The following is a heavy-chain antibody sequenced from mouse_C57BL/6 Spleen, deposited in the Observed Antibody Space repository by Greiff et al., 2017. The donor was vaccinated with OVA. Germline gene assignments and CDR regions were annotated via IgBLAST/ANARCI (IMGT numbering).Heavy chain of an antibody. CDR1: GFTFSDYG. CDR2: ISSGSSTI. D-gene: IGHD2-4*01. Sequence: EVKLVESGGGLVKPGGSLKLSCAASGFTFSDYGMHWVRQAPEKGLAWVAYISSGSSTISYADTVKGRFTIYRENAKNTLVLQMPSRMAEDTAIYYWATYDYDKVCAYGAQGTLVTVPA. V-gene: IGHV5-17*01. J-gene: IGHJ3*01. CDR3: ATYDYDKVCAY.